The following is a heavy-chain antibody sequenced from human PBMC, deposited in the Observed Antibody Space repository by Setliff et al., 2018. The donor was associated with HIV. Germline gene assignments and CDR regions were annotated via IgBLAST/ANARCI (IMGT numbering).Heavy chain of an antibody. Sequence: SVKVSCKASGGTFSSYVISWVRQAPGQGPEWMGGIIPMYGVTNYAQEFQGRVTITTDESTSTAYMELSSLRSEDTAVYYCALPYCSGGNCWSSASLPPAGWFDPWGQGTLVTV. CDR1: GGTFSSYV. D-gene: IGHD2-15*01. V-gene: IGHV1-69*05. J-gene: IGHJ5*02. CDR2: IIPMYGVT. CDR3: ALPYCSGGNCWSSASLPPAGWFDP.